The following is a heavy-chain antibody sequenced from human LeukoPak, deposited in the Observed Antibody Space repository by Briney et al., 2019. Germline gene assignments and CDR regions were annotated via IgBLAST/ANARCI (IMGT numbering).Heavy chain of an antibody. Sequence: PSETLSLTCTVSGVSISSYYWSWLRQPPGKGLEWLGYIYYSGSTEYNPSLKSRVTISVDTSKNQFSLKLSSVTAADTAVYYCARSDAVAGTGYGMDVWGQGTTVTVSS. CDR1: GVSISSYY. D-gene: IGHD6-19*01. CDR3: ARSDAVAGTGYGMDV. J-gene: IGHJ6*02. V-gene: IGHV4-59*01. CDR2: IYYSGST.